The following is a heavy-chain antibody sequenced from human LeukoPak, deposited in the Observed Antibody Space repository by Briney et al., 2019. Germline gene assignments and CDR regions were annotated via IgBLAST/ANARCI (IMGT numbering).Heavy chain of an antibody. CDR1: GGTFSSYA. V-gene: IGHV1-69*01. J-gene: IGHJ6*03. CDR2: IIPIFGTA. Sequence: SVKVSCKASGGTFSSYAISWVRQAPGQGIEWMGWIIPIFGTANYTQKFQGRVTITADESTSTAYMELGSLRSEDTAVYYCARHFLSPSSSSWAGDYYYYYYMDVWGKGTTVTVSS. CDR3: ARHFLSPSSSSWAGDYYYYYYMDV. D-gene: IGHD6-13*01.